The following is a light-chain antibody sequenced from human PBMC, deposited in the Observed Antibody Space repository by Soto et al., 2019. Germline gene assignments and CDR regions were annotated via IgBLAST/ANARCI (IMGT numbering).Light chain of an antibody. CDR3: QQFNSYPLT. V-gene: IGKV1-13*02. Sequence: IQMTQSPSSLSASVGDRVTISCRASQGISSALAWYQQQPGKAPKLLIYHASTLESGVPSRFSGSGSGTDFTLTISSLQPEDFATYYCQQFNSYPLTFGPGTKVDIK. CDR1: QGISSA. J-gene: IGKJ3*01. CDR2: HAS.